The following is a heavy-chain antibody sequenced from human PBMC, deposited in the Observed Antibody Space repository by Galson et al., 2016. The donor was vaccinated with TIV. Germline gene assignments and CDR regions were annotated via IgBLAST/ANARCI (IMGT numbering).Heavy chain of an antibody. Sequence: SVKVSCKASGYTFIDYYLHWVRQAPGQGLEWMAMINLGGGSTVYAQSFRDRVTVTRDTSASTIYMELRSLTSEDTAVYYCARVRSCGGDCYVFDLWGQGTMVTVSS. J-gene: IGHJ3*01. V-gene: IGHV1-46*01. CDR2: INLGGGST. CDR1: GYTFIDYY. CDR3: ARVRSCGGDCYVFDL. D-gene: IGHD2-21*01.